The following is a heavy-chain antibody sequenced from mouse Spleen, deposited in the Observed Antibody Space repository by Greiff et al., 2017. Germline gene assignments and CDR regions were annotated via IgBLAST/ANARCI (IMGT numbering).Heavy chain of an antibody. Sequence: EVKLEESGGGLVKLGGSLKLSCAASGFTFSSYYMSWVRQTPEKRLEWVATISSGGGSTYYPDSVKGRFTISRDNAKNTLYLQMSSLNSEDTAVYYCARDGLYYYGSSYVDFDYWGQGTTLTVSS. CDR2: ISSGGGST. CDR1: GFTFSSYY. V-gene: IGHV5-9*04. CDR3: ARDGLYYYGSSYVDFDY. J-gene: IGHJ2*01. D-gene: IGHD1-1*01.